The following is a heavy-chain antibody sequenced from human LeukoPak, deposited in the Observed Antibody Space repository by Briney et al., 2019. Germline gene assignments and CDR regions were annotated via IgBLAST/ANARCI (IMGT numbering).Heavy chain of an antibody. D-gene: IGHD2-2*01. CDR3: ARDIPRYCSSTSCLGDYYYYGMDV. V-gene: IGHV1-18*01. J-gene: IGHJ6*02. Sequence: ASVKVSCKASGYTFTSYGISWVRQALGQGLEWMGWISAYNGNTNYAQKLQGRVTMTTDTSTSTAYMELRSLRSDDTAVYYCARDIPRYCSSTSCLGDYYYYGMDVWGQGTTVTVSS. CDR1: GYTFTSYG. CDR2: ISAYNGNT.